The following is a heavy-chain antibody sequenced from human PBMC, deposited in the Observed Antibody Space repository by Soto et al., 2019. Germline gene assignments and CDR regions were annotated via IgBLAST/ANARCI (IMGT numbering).Heavy chain of an antibody. V-gene: IGHV5-51*01. D-gene: IGHD5-12*01. J-gene: IGHJ6*02. CDR3: ASHGGARIEMATNYYYGLDV. CDR2: IYPGDSDT. Sequence: GGSLKISCKGSGYSFTSYWIGWVRQMPGKGLEWMGIIYPGDSDTRYSPSFQGQVTISADKSISTAYLQWSSLKASDTAMYYCASHGGARIEMATNYYYGLDVWGQRTTVTV. CDR1: GYSFTSYW.